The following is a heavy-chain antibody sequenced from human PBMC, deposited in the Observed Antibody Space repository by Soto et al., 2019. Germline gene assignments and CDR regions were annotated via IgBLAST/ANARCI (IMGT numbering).Heavy chain of an antibody. J-gene: IGHJ4*02. CDR3: ATPTPLRGAIITNINFDF. V-gene: IGHV1-24*01. CDR1: GDTLTGLS. D-gene: IGHD3-10*01. CDR2: FDPEGGEA. Sequence: GASVKVCCKISGDTLTGLSIHWVRQAPGKGLEWMGGFDPEGGEAIYAQKWHRRATVTEDTVTDTAYMQLSGLNSDATAVYSCATPTPLRGAIITNINFDFWGQGTRVTVSS.